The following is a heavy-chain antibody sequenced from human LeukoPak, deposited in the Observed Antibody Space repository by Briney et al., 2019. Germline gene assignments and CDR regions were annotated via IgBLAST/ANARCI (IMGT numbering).Heavy chain of an antibody. V-gene: IGHV1-2*06. CDR1: GYTFTGYY. CDR2: INPNSGGT. Sequence: ASVKVSCKASGYTFTGYYMHWVRQAPGQGLEWMGRINPNSGGTNYAQKFQGRVTMTRDTSISTAYMELSRLRHDDTAVYYCARDIVVVVAATDGFDYWGQGTLVTVSS. D-gene: IGHD2-15*01. J-gene: IGHJ4*02. CDR3: ARDIVVVVAATDGFDY.